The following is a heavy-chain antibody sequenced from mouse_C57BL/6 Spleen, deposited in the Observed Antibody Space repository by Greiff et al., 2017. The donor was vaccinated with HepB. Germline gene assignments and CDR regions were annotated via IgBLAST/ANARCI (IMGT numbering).Heavy chain of an antibody. V-gene: IGHV1-69*01. CDR3: ALVRGYAMDY. J-gene: IGHJ4*01. CDR1: GYTFTSYW. Sequence: QVQLQQSGAELVMPGASVKLSCKASGYTFTSYWMHWVKQRPGQGLEWIGEIDPSDSYTNYNQKFKGKSTLTVDKSSSTAYMQLSSLTSEDSAVYYCALVRGYAMDYWGQGTSVTVSS. CDR2: IDPSDSYT.